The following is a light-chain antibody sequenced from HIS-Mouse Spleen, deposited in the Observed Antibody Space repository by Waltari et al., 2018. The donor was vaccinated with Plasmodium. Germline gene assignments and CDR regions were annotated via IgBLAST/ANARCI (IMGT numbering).Light chain of an antibody. CDR1: QSVRSRY. CDR3: QQYGSSPYT. Sequence: IVLTQSPGTLSLSPGERATLPCRASQSVRSRYLAWYQQKPGQAPRLLIYGASSRATGIPDRFSGSGSGTDFTLTISRLEPEDFAVYYCQQYGSSPYTFGQGTKLEIK. V-gene: IGKV3-20*01. CDR2: GAS. J-gene: IGKJ2*01.